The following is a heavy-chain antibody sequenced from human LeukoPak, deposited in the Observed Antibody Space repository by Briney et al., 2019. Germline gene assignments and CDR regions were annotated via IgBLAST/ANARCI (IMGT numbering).Heavy chain of an antibody. J-gene: IGHJ3*02. V-gene: IGHV1-69*04. CDR3: ARGHVAVAGYDAFDI. CDR1: GGTFSSYA. Sequence: SVKVSCKASGGTFSSYAISWVRQAPGQGLEWMGRIIPILGIANYAQKFQGRVTITADKSTSTAYMELSSLRSEDTAVYYCARGHVAVAGYDAFDIWGQGTMVTVSS. CDR2: IIPILGIA. D-gene: IGHD6-19*01.